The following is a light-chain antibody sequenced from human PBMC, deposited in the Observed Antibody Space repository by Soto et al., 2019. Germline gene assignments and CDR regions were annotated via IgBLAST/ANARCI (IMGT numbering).Light chain of an antibody. CDR2: RAS. CDR3: HQYVTAPWT. CDR1: QTVGGSY. Sequence: EIVLTQSPGTLSLSPGERATLSCRASQTVGGSYLAWYRQKPGQAPRLLIYRASSRATGIPEWFSGSGAGTDFTLTISRLEPEDVAVYYCHQYVTAPWTLGQGTKVEIK. V-gene: IGKV3-20*01. J-gene: IGKJ1*01.